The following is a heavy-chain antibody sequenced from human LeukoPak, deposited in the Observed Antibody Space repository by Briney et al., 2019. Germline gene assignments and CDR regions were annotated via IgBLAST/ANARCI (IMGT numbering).Heavy chain of an antibody. V-gene: IGHV1-2*02. J-gene: IGHJ4*02. CDR2: INPNSGGT. Sequence: ASVKVSCKASGYTFTGYYMHWVRQAPGQGLEWMGWINPNSGGTNYAQKFQGRVTMTRDTSISTAYMELSRLRSDDTAVYYCARQIAAAGTRHIDYWGQGTLVTVSS. CDR3: ARQIAAAGTRHIDY. D-gene: IGHD6-13*01. CDR1: GYTFTGYY.